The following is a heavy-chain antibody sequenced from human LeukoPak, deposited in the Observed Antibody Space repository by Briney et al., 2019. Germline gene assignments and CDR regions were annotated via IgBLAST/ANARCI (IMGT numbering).Heavy chain of an antibody. V-gene: IGHV3-21*01. D-gene: IGHD1-26*01. CDR1: GFTFSSYS. Sequence: PGGSLRLSCAASGFTFSSYSMNWVRQAPGKGLEWVSSISSSSSYIYYADSVKGRFTISRDNAKNSLYLQMNSLRAEDTAVYYCARMVEWEPLGIYDAFGIWGQGTMVTVSS. J-gene: IGHJ3*02. CDR3: ARMVEWEPLGIYDAFGI. CDR2: ISSSSSYI.